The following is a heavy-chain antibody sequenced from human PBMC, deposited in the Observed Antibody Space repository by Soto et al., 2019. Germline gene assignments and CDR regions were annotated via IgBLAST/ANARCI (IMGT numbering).Heavy chain of an antibody. D-gene: IGHD6-6*01. V-gene: IGHV3-64*01. CDR1: GLTLGGYA. Sequence: EVQLAESGGGLAQPGGPRRPSCAAPGLTLGGYALVWFGQAPGRGREYVSGISSNGVGTYYANSVQGRFTISRDNSKNTVYLQMGSLRPEDMAVYYCARRARPDFYYMDVWGKGTTVTVYS. J-gene: IGHJ6*03. CDR3: ARRARPDFYYMDV. CDR2: ISSNGVGT.